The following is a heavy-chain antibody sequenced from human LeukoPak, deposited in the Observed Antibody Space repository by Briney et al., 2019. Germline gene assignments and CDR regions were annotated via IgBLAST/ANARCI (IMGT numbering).Heavy chain of an antibody. CDR2: INPSGGTT. CDR3: ARRADTLTDLMGYMDV. D-gene: IGHD3-9*01. CDR1: GYTFTSYY. V-gene: IGHV1-46*01. J-gene: IGHJ6*03. Sequence: ASVKVSCKASGYTFTSYYMHWVRQAPGQGLEWMGIINPSGGTTRYAQKFQGRVTMTRDTSTSTVYMELSSLRSEDTAVYYCARRADTLTDLMGYMDVWGKGTTVTVSS.